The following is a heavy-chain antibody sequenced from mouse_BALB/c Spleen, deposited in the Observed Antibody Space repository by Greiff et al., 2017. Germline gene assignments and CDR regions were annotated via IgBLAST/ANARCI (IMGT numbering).Heavy chain of an antibody. D-gene: IGHD4-1*02. Sequence: EVKLMESGPSLVKPSQTLSLTCSVTGDSITSGYWNWIRKFPGNKLEYMGYISYSGSTYYNPSLKSRISITRDTSKNQYYLQLNSVTTEDTATYYCARYIQLGLYAMDYWGQGTSVTVSS. CDR1: GDSITSGY. J-gene: IGHJ4*01. CDR2: ISYSGST. CDR3: ARYIQLGLYAMDY. V-gene: IGHV3-8*02.